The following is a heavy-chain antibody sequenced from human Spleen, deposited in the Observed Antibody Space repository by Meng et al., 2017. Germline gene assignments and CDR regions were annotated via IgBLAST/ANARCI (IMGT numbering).Heavy chain of an antibody. V-gene: IGHV1-2*02. Sequence: ASVKVSCKASGYTFTGYYMHWVRQAPGQGLEWMGWINPNSGGTHYAQKFQGRVTMTRDKSITTAYMELSRLRSDDTAVYYCARVGYSSSWFYYYYYYGMDVWGQGTTVTVSS. D-gene: IGHD6-13*01. J-gene: IGHJ6*02. CDR3: ARVGYSSSWFYYYYYYGMDV. CDR1: GYTFTGYY. CDR2: INPNSGGT.